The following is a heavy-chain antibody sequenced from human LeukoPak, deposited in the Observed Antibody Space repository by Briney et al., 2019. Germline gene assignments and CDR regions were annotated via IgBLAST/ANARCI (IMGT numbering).Heavy chain of an antibody. J-gene: IGHJ4*02. CDR3: ARDDPVFGSYFDY. CDR2: IYTSGST. D-gene: IGHD3-3*01. Sequence: SQTLSLTCTVSGGSISSGSYYWSWIRQPAGKGLEWIGRIYTSGSTNYNPSLKSRVTISVDTSKNQFSLKLSSVTAADTAVYHCARDDPVFGSYFDYWGQGTLVTVSS. V-gene: IGHV4-61*02. CDR1: GGSISSGSYY.